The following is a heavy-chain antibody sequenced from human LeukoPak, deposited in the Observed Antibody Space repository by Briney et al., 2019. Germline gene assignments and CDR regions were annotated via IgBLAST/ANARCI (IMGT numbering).Heavy chain of an antibody. J-gene: IGHJ4*02. CDR1: GFSLSSYW. D-gene: IGHD6-6*01. Sequence: GGSLRLSCAASGFSLSSYWMTWVRQAPGKGLEWVANIKQDGSEQYYAGSVKGRFTISRDNARNSVSLLVNSLRVDDTAVYYCVRDSGSRSSGIFDYWGQGALVTVSS. V-gene: IGHV3-7*01. CDR2: IKQDGSEQ. CDR3: VRDSGSRSSGIFDY.